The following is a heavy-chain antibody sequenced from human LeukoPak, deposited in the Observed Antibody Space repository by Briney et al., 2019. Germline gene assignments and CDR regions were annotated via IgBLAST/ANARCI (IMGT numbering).Heavy chain of an antibody. Sequence: ASVKVSCKASGYTFTAYYIHWVRQAPGQGLEWMGLINPNSGGTNYAQKFQGRVTMTRDASISTAYMELSKLTSDDTAVYYCARAIWFGELCWFDPWGQGTLVTVSS. J-gene: IGHJ5*02. CDR1: GYTFTAYY. D-gene: IGHD3-10*01. V-gene: IGHV1-2*02. CDR2: INPNSGGT. CDR3: ARAIWFGELCWFDP.